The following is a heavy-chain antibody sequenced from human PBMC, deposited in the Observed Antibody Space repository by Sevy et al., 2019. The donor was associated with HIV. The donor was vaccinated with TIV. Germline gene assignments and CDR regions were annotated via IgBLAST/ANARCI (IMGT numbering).Heavy chain of an antibody. CDR1: GGTFSSYA. Sequence: ASVKVSCKASGGTFSSYAISWVRQAPGQGLEWMGGIIPIFGTANYAQKFQGRVTITADESTSTAYMELSSLRSEDTAVYYCATSGGSSSWGATTNYFDYWGQGTLVTVSS. V-gene: IGHV1-69*13. CDR3: ATSGGSSSWGATTNYFDY. CDR2: IIPIFGTA. J-gene: IGHJ4*02. D-gene: IGHD1-26*01.